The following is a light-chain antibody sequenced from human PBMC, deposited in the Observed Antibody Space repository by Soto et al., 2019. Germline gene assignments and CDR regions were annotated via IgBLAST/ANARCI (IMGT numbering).Light chain of an antibody. Sequence: DIQLTQSPSSRSASVGDGVTITCRASRTIVSYLNWYQQKPGKPPKLLIYSASTLQSGVPSRFIGSGSGTDFSLTISRLEPEDSAVYYCQQYGSSPLYSFGQGTKLEIK. CDR1: RTIVSY. V-gene: IGKV1-39*01. CDR2: SAS. J-gene: IGKJ2*01. CDR3: QQYGSSPLYS.